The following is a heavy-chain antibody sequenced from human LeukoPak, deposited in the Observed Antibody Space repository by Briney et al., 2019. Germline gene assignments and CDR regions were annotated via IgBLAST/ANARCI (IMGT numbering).Heavy chain of an antibody. Sequence: GESLKISCKGSGYSFTSYWIGWVRQMPGKGLEWTGIIYPGDSDTRYSPSFQGQVTISADKSISTAYLQWSSLKASDTAMYYCARQGVPNYDSSGYYRYWGQGTLVTVSS. CDR2: IYPGDSDT. V-gene: IGHV5-51*01. CDR3: ARQGVPNYDSSGYYRY. J-gene: IGHJ4*02. D-gene: IGHD3-22*01. CDR1: GYSFTSYW.